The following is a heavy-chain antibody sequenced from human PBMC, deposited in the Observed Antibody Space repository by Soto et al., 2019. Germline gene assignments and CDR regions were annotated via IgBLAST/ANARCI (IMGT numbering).Heavy chain of an antibody. D-gene: IGHD3-16*02. V-gene: IGHV4-4*02. CDR3: SRVSASSYYGMDG. J-gene: IGHJ6*02. CDR1: GGSISSSYW. CDR2: LYHSGST. Sequence: QVQLQESGPGLVKPSGTLSLTCAVSGGSISSSYWWSWVRQPPGKGLEWIGELYHSGSTNYNPSLEXRLXMSVDTAKNHFSLKLSSVPAAGTAVYSCSRVSASSYYGMDGWGQGTTVTVPS.